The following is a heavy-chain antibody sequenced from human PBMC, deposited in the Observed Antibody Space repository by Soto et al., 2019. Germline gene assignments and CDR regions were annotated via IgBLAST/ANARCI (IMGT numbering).Heavy chain of an antibody. Sequence: LSLTCTVSGGSISSGDYYWSWIRQPPGKGLEWIGYIYYSGSTYYNPSLKSRVTISVDTSKNQFSLKLSSVTAADTAVYYCARAMITFGGVIVADDYWGQGTLVTVSS. J-gene: IGHJ4*02. CDR1: GGSISSGDYY. V-gene: IGHV4-30-4*01. CDR2: IYYSGST. CDR3: ARAMITFGGVIVADDY. D-gene: IGHD3-16*02.